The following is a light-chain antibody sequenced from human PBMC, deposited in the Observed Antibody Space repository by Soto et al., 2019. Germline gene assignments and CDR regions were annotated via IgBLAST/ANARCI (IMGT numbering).Light chain of an antibody. CDR2: GNS. V-gene: IGLV1-40*01. Sequence: QSVLTKPPSLYGAPGQRVTISCTGSSSNIGAGYDVHWYQQLPGTAPKLLIYGNSNRPSGVPDRFSGSKSGTSASLAITGLQAEDEADYYCQSYDSSLSGVFGTGTKVTVL. CDR3: QSYDSSLSGV. J-gene: IGLJ1*01. CDR1: SSNIGAGYD.